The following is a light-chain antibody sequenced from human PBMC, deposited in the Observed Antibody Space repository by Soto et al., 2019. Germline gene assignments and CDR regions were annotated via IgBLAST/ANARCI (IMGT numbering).Light chain of an antibody. CDR2: SAS. V-gene: IGKV3-15*01. Sequence: EIMMTQSPATLSVSPGERATLXXXASQSVSRNLAWYQQRPGQAPRLLIYSASSRAPAFPARFSGSGSGTDFTLTISSLQSEDSAVYYCQRYNNWPWTFGQGTKVDI. CDR1: QSVSRN. J-gene: IGKJ1*01. CDR3: QRYNNWPWT.